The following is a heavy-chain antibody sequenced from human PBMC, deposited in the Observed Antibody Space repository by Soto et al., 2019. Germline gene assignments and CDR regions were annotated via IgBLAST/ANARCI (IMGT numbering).Heavy chain of an antibody. CDR3: VGTGTTDDY. D-gene: IGHD4-17*01. V-gene: IGHV4-30-4*01. J-gene: IGHJ4*02. Sequence: QVLLQESGPGLVKPSQTLSLTCTVSGASVTSGDYYWSCIRQPPGKGLEWIGYIYNNGGSYYNPSLKGRLTISIDPSKNHFSLKLKSVTAADTAIYYCVGTGTTDDYWGRGTLVTVSS. CDR2: IYNNGGS. CDR1: GASVTSGDYY.